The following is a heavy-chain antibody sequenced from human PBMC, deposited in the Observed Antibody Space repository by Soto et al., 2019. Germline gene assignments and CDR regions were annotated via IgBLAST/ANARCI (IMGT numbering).Heavy chain of an antibody. J-gene: IGHJ6*02. CDR1: GFTFSSYS. D-gene: IGHD3-22*01. CDR2: ISSSSSTI. Sequence: PGRSLRLSCAASGFTFSSYSMNWVRQAPGKGLEWVSYISSSSSTIYYADSVKGRFTISRDNAKSSLYLQMNSLRAEDTAVYYCARDGRYYDSSGYYYYYYGMDGWGQGTTVTVSS. V-gene: IGHV3-48*01. CDR3: ARDGRYYDSSGYYYYYYGMDG.